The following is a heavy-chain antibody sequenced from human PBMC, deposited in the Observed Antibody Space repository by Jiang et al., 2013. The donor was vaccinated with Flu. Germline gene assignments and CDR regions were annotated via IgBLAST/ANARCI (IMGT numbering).Heavy chain of an antibody. V-gene: IGHV1-69*04. D-gene: IGHD3/OR15-3a*01. J-gene: IGHJ3*01. CDR3: AREGLGDGFDE. CDR2: IIPLLGIT. Sequence: SGAEVKKPGSSLKVSCKASGGTFNSYAISWVRQAPGQGLEWMGRIIPLLGITKYAQKLQARVKITADKSTSTVYMELRSLRSEDTAVYYCAREGLGDGFDEWGQGTMVTVSS. CDR1: GGTFNSYA.